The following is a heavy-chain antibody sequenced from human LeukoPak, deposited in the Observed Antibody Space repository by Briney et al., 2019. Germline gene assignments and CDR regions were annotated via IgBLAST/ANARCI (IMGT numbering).Heavy chain of an antibody. D-gene: IGHD1-26*01. J-gene: IGHJ3*02. CDR2: ISSSSSTI. CDR3: AKDSLGGLVGATDAFDI. CDR1: GFTFSSYS. Sequence: PGGSLRLSCAASGFTFSSYSMNWVRQAPGKGLEWVSYISSSSSTIYYADSVKGRFTISRDNAKNSLYLQMNSLRAEDTALYYCAKDSLGGLVGATDAFDIWGQGTMVTVSS. V-gene: IGHV3-48*04.